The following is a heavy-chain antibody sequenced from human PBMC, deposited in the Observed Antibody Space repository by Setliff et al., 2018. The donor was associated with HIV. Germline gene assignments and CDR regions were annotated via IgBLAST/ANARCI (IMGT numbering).Heavy chain of an antibody. V-gene: IGHV1-69*06. CDR1: GGTFSSYA. D-gene: IGHD5-12*01. Sequence: KVSCKASGGTFSSYAISWVRQAPGQGLEWMGRIFPVFGAAHYTQNFQGRVTLTADKSTSTASMEMSSLTYEDTAVYYCARGRWLQSFDYWGQGTLVTVSS. CDR2: IFPVFGAA. J-gene: IGHJ4*02. CDR3: ARGRWLQSFDY.